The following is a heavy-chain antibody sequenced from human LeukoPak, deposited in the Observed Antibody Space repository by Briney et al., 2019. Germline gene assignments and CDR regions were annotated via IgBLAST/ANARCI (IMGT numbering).Heavy chain of an antibody. J-gene: IGHJ5*02. CDR2: IIPILGIA. Sequence: SVKVSCKASGGTFSSFAISWVRQAPGQGLEWMGRIIPILGIANYAQKFQGRVTITADKSTSTAYMELSSLRSEDTAVYYCASVLSGIAVAGSFDPWGQGTLVTVSS. V-gene: IGHV1-69*04. CDR3: ASVLSGIAVAGSFDP. CDR1: GGTFSSFA. D-gene: IGHD6-19*01.